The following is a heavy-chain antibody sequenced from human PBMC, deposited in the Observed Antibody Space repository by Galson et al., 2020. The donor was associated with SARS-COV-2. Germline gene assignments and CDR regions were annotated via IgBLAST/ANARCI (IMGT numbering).Heavy chain of an antibody. CDR2: ISSSSSYI. CDR3: ARDYSSWYGKGNYYFDY. D-gene: IGHD6-13*01. J-gene: IGHJ4*03. CDR1: GFTFSSYS. Sequence: GESLKISCAASGFTFSSYSMNWVRQAPGKGLEWVSSISSSSSYIYYADSVKGRFTISRDNAKNSLYLQMNSLRAEDTAVYYCARDYSSWYGKGNYYFDYWGQGTMVTVSS. V-gene: IGHV3-21*01.